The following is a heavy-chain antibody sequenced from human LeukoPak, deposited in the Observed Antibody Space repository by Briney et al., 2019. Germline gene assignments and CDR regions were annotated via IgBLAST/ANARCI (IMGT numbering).Heavy chain of an antibody. CDR2: IRYDGSNK. J-gene: IGHJ6*03. CDR3: ATDLFDYMDV. CDR1: GFTFSSYG. D-gene: IGHD2-21*01. Sequence: GGSLRLSCAASGFTFSSYGMHWVRQAPRKGLEWGAFIRYDGSNKYYADSVKGRFTISRENAKNSLYLQMNSLRAEDTAVYYCATDLFDYMDVWGKGTTVTVSS. V-gene: IGHV3-30*02.